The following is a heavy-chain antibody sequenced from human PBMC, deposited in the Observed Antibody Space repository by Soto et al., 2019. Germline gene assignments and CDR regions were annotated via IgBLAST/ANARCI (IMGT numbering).Heavy chain of an antibody. D-gene: IGHD3-10*01. CDR3: ARSYGSGSYPYYYYGMDV. CDR2: ISSSGSTI. V-gene: IGHV3-48*03. J-gene: IGHJ6*02. CDR1: VFTFSSYE. Sequence: PGGSLRLSCAASVFTFSSYEMNWVRQAPGKGLEWVSYISSSGSTIYYADSVKGRFTISRDNAKNSLYLQMNSLRAEDTAVYYCARSYGSGSYPYYYYGMDVWGQGTTVTVSS.